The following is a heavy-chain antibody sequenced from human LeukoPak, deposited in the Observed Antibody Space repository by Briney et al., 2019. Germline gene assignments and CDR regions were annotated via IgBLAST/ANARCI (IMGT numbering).Heavy chain of an antibody. J-gene: IGHJ4*02. Sequence: PSETLSLTCTVSGGPISTYYWSWIRQPPGKGLEWIGYIYYSGNTNYNPSLKTRVTISIDTSKNQFFLRLRSVTAADTAVYYCARVGEGCFDHWGQGTLATVSS. CDR2: IYYSGNT. CDR1: GGPISTYY. V-gene: IGHV4-59*01. CDR3: ARVGEGCFDH.